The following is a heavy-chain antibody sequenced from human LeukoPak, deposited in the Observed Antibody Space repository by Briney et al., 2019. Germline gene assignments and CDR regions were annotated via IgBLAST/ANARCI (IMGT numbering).Heavy chain of an antibody. D-gene: IGHD6-6*01. J-gene: IGHJ4*02. V-gene: IGHV3-7*01. CDR2: IKQDGSEK. Sequence: PGGSLRLSCAASGFTFSSYWMSWVRQVPGKGLEWVANIKQDGSEKYYVDSVKGRFTISRDNAKNTLYLQMNSLRAEDTAVYYCARVGEYSSSSPFDYWGQGTLVTVSS. CDR1: GFTFSSYW. CDR3: ARVGEYSSSSPFDY.